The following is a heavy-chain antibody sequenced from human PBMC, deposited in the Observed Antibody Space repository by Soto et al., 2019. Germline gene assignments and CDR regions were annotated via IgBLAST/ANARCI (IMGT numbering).Heavy chain of an antibody. D-gene: IGHD2-15*01. CDR1: GFTLSSYA. CDR3: ARDPPGSSGSWHFDY. J-gene: IGHJ4*02. CDR2: ISYDGSSK. Sequence: LRLSCAASGFTLSSYAMHWVRQAPGKGLEWVAVISYDGSSKYYADSVKGRFTISRDNSKNTLYLQMNSLRAEDTAVYYCARDPPGSSGSWHFDYWGQGTLVTVSS. V-gene: IGHV3-30-3*01.